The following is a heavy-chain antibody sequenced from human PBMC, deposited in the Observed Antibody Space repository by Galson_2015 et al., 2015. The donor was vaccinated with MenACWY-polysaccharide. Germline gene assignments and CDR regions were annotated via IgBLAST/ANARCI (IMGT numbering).Heavy chain of an antibody. CDR3: TSSTSYYNPSAYYPFDY. CDR2: MNPNSGNT. V-gene: IGHV1-8*01. J-gene: IGHJ4*02. Sequence: SVKVSCKASGYTFIGYDINWVRQATGQGLEWMGWMNPNSGNTGYAQKFQGRVTMTGDTSISTAYMELSSLSSEDTALYYCTSSTSYYNPSAYYPFDYWGQGSLVTVSS. CDR1: GYTFIGYD. D-gene: IGHD3-22*01.